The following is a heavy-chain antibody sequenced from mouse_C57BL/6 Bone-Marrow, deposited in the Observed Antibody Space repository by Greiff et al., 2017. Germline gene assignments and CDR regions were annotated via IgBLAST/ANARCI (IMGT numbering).Heavy chain of an antibody. V-gene: IGHV1-69*01. CDR1: GYTFTSYW. CDR2: IDPSDSYT. J-gene: IGHJ3*01. CDR3: ARPFAY. Sequence: QVQLQQPGAELVMPGASVKLSCKASGYTFTSYWMHWVKQRPGQGLEWIGEIDPSDSYTNYNQKFKGKSTLTVDKSSSTAYMQLSSLTSEDSAVYYCARPFAYWGQGTLGTVSA.